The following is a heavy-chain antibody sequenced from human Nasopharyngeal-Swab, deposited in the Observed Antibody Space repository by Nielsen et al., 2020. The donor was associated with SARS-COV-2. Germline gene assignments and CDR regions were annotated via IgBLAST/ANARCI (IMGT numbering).Heavy chain of an antibody. J-gene: IGHJ3*02. V-gene: IGHV3-53*01. D-gene: IGHD5-18*01. CDR3: ARDRGYSYGPDAFDI. CDR2: IYSGGST. Sequence: WIRQPPGKGLEWVSVIYSGGSTYYADSVKGRFTISRDNSKNTLYLQMNSLRAEDTAVYYCARDRGYSYGPDAFDIWGQGTMVTVSS.